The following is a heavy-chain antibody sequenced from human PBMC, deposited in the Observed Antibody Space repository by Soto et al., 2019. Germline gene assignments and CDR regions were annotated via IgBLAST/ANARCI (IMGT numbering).Heavy chain of an antibody. Sequence: SSVNVSCKASGGTFSSYTISWVRQAPGQGLEWTGRIIPILGIANYAQKFQGRVTITADKSTSTAYMELSSLRSEDTAVYYCAIGRCSSTSCYPPPLNSYYYMYVRGKGTTVTVSS. V-gene: IGHV1-69*02. D-gene: IGHD2-2*01. J-gene: IGHJ6*03. CDR2: IIPILGIA. CDR3: AIGRCSSTSCYPPPLNSYYYMYV. CDR1: GGTFSSYT.